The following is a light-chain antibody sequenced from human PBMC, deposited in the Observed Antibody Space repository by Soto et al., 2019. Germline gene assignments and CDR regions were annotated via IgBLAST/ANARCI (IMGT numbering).Light chain of an antibody. CDR2: AAS. Sequence: DIQLTQSPTSLSASVGDRVTIACRASQGIDDYLNWYQQKPGKAPNLLIYAASRLQGGVSSRFSGSRSGTGFTLNISSLQPEDSATYYCQQSYSTTRTFGQGTKVDIK. CDR1: QGIDDY. J-gene: IGKJ1*01. V-gene: IGKV1-39*01. CDR3: QQSYSTTRT.